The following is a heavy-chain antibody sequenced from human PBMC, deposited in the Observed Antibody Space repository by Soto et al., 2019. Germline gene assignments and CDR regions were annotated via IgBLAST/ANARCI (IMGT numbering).Heavy chain of an antibody. CDR2: INHSGST. Sequence: PSETLSLTCAAYGGSFSGYYWSWTRQPPGKGLERIGEINHSGSTNYNPSLKSRVTISVDTSKNQFSLKLSSVTAADTAAYYCARGPANWNYADYWGQGTLVTVSS. J-gene: IGHJ4*02. V-gene: IGHV4-34*01. CDR1: GGSFSGYY. D-gene: IGHD1-7*01. CDR3: ARGPANWNYADY.